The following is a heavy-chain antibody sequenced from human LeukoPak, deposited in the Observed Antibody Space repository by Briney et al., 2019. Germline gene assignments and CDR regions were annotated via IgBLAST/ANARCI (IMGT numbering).Heavy chain of an antibody. CDR3: AIHGGETIVAMILHAFDI. D-gene: IGHD5-12*01. Sequence: PSETLSLTCTVSGGSIGSYSWSWIRQPPGKGLEWIGSKSYSGSTNYNPSLKSRVTTSVDTSKNQISLKLTSVTAADTAVYYCAIHGGETIVAMILHAFDIWGQGTVVTVSS. J-gene: IGHJ3*02. V-gene: IGHV4-59*08. CDR1: GGSIGSYS. CDR2: KSYSGST.